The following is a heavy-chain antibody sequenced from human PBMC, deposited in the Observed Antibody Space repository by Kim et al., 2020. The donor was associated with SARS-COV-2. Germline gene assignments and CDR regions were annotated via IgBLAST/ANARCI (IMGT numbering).Heavy chain of an antibody. Sequence: PSRQSRVTRSVDTSKNQFSLKLSSVTAADTAVYYCAREVVTGIRNWFDPWGQGTLVTVSS. J-gene: IGHJ5*02. CDR3: AREVVTGIRNWFDP. D-gene: IGHD1-20*01. V-gene: IGHV4-34*01.